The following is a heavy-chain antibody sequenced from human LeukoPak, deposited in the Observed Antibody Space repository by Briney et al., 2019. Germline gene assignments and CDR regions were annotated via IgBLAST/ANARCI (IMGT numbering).Heavy chain of an antibody. D-gene: IGHD5-18*01. J-gene: IGHJ4*02. CDR3: ARNPRNTYGWHFDY. Sequence: PSETLSLTCTVSGGSISSYYWSWIRQPPGKGLEWIGYIYYSGSTYYNPSLKSRVTISVDTPKNQFSLELNSVTAADTAVYYCARNPRNTYGWHFDYWGQGTLVTVSS. CDR1: GGSISSYY. V-gene: IGHV4-59*01. CDR2: IYYSGST.